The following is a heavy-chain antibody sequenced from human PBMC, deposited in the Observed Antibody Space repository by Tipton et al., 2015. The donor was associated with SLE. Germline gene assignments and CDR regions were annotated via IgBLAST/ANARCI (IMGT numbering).Heavy chain of an antibody. CDR1: GGSISSGSYY. V-gene: IGHV4-61*02. CDR2: IYTSGST. CDR3: ASPPGAFDI. J-gene: IGHJ3*02. Sequence: TLSLTCTVSGGSISSGSYYWSWIRQPAGKGLEWIGRIYTSGSTNYNPSLKSRVTITVDTSKNQFSLKLSSVTAADTAVYYCASPPGAFDIWGQGTMVTVSS.